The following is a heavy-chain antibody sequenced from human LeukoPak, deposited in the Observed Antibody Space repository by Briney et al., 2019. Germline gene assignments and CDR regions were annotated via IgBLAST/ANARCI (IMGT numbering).Heavy chain of an antibody. Sequence: PGGSLRLSCVASGFTFSNYAMSWVRQAPGKGREWVSAITGSGTNRYYADSLKGRFTTYRDNSKNTVFLQMNSLRHEDTAIYYCVIWGDYDVLTGYYVPDYWGQGTLVTVAS. CDR2: ITGSGTNR. J-gene: IGHJ4*02. V-gene: IGHV3-23*01. D-gene: IGHD3-9*01. CDR3: VIWGDYDVLTGYYVPDY. CDR1: GFTFSNYA.